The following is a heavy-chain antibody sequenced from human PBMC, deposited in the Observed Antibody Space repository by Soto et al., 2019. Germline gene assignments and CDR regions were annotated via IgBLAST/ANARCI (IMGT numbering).Heavy chain of an antibody. D-gene: IGHD3-3*01. J-gene: IGHJ5*02. Sequence: PSETLSLTCAVSGGSISSGGYSWSWIRQPPGKGLEWIGYIYHSGSTYYNPSLKSRVTISVDRSKNQFSLKLSSVTAADTAVYYCARDRGVDFLSGWGWFDPWGQGTLVTVSS. CDR2: IYHSGST. CDR1: GGSISSGGYS. CDR3: ARDRGVDFLSGWGWFDP. V-gene: IGHV4-30-2*01.